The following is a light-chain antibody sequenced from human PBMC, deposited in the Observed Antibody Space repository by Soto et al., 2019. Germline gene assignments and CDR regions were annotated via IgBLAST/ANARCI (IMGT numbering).Light chain of an antibody. CDR1: SSDVGGSNF. CDR2: DVA. J-gene: IGLJ1*01. CDR3: VSFTSSTTYV. V-gene: IGLV2-14*03. Sequence: QSALTQPASVSASPGQSITISCTGTSSDVGGSNFVSWYQQNPGKPPKLIIYDVATRPSGVSNRFSGSKSGSTASLIISRLQTEDEAYYYGVSFTSSTTYVFGSGTKVTVL.